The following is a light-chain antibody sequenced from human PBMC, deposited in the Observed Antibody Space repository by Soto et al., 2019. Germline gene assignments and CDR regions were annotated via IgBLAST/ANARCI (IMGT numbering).Light chain of an antibody. Sequence: EIVLTQSPGTLSLSPGERATLSCRASQSVSNNYLAWYQQKPGQAPRLLIYGASNRATGIPDRFSGSGSGTDFTLTISRLEPEDFAVYYCQQYVNSLTWTFGQGTKVDI. CDR2: GAS. V-gene: IGKV3-20*01. CDR1: QSVSNNY. CDR3: QQYVNSLTWT. J-gene: IGKJ1*01.